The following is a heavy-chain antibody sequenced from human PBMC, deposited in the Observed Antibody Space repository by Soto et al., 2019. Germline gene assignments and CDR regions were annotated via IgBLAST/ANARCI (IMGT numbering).Heavy chain of an antibody. CDR1: GFTFSNAW. CDR3: TTDLTMVRGVIVLPNYYYMDV. Sequence: GGSLRLSCAASGFTFSNAWMSWVRQAPGKGLEWVGRIKSKTDGGTTDYAAPVKGRFTISRDDSKNTLYLQMNSLKTEDTAVYYCTTDLTMVRGVIVLPNYYYMDVWGKVTTVTVSS. V-gene: IGHV3-15*01. D-gene: IGHD3-10*01. J-gene: IGHJ6*03. CDR2: IKSKTDGGTT.